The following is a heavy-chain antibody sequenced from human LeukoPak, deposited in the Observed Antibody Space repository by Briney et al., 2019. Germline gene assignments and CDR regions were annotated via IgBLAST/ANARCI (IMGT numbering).Heavy chain of an antibody. J-gene: IGHJ4*02. CDR1: GGSISSGSYY. Sequence: SQTLSLTCTVSGGSISSGSYYWSWLRQPAGKGLEWIGRIYTSGSTNYNPSLKSRVTISVDSSKNQFSLMLTSVTAADTAVYYCARQKRYYGPGSFYKGICFDYWGQGTLVTVSS. V-gene: IGHV4-61*02. CDR3: ARQKRYYGPGSFYKGICFDY. CDR2: IYTSGST. D-gene: IGHD3-10*01.